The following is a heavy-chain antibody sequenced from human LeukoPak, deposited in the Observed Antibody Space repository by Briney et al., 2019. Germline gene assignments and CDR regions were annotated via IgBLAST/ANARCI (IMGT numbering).Heavy chain of an antibody. CDR1: GFTFNNYV. CDR3: AKDFEGFCGGDCYSMDF. V-gene: IGHV3-30*18. CDR2: ISYDGSNK. D-gene: IGHD2-21*02. Sequence: GGSLRLSCAASGFTFNNYVMHWVRQAPGKGLDGVALISYDGSNKYYADSVRGRFTISRDNSKNTLYLQMNSLRPEDTAVYYCAKDFEGFCGGDCYSMDFWGQGTLATVSS. J-gene: IGHJ4*02.